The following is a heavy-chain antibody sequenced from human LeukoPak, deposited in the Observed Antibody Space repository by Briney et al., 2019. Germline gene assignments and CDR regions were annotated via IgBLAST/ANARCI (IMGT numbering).Heavy chain of an antibody. D-gene: IGHD3-10*01. V-gene: IGHV3-53*01. CDR1: GFTVSNNS. Sequence: CTVSGFTVSNNSMSWVRQAPGKGLEWVSFIYSGGNTHNSDSVKGGFTISRDNSKNTLYLQMNSLRAEETAGYYCAXRAXDYSHPYDYWGQGTLVTVSS. CDR2: IYSGGNT. J-gene: IGHJ4*02. CDR3: AXRAXDYSHPYDY.